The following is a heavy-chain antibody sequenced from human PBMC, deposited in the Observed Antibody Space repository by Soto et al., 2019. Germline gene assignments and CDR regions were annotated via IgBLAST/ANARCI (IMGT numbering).Heavy chain of an antibody. CDR1: GFTFSDYY. CDR3: ARALGYGSSWELRGWVDP. Sequence: GGSLRLSCAASGFTFSDYYMSWIRQAPGKGLEWVSYISSSGSTIYYADSVKGRFTISRDNAKNSMYLQMNSLRAEDTAVYYCARALGYGSSWELRGWVDPWGQGTLVNVSS. D-gene: IGHD6-13*01. J-gene: IGHJ5*02. V-gene: IGHV3-11*01. CDR2: ISSSGSTI.